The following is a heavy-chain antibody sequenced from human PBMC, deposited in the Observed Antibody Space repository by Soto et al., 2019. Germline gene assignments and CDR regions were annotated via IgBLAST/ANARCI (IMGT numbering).Heavy chain of an antibody. Sequence: HPGGSLRLSCAASGFTFSSYEMNWVRQAPGKGLEWVSYISGSGSTIYYADFVKGRFTISRDNAKNSLYLQMNSLRAEDTAVYYCARGWVVVPVDNWFDPWGQGTLVTVSS. J-gene: IGHJ5*02. CDR1: GFTFSSYE. CDR3: ARGWVVVPVDNWFDP. D-gene: IGHD2-2*01. CDR2: ISGSGSTI. V-gene: IGHV3-48*03.